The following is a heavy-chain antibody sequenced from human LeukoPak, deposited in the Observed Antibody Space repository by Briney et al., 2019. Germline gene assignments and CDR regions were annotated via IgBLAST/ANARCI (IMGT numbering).Heavy chain of an antibody. V-gene: IGHV3-53*01. CDR2: IHSGGST. CDR3: ARAQNTAAGPYYYYGMDV. D-gene: IGHD6-13*01. J-gene: IGHJ6*02. Sequence: PGGSLRLSCAASGFTVSSNYMSWVRQAPGKGLEWVSIIHSGGSTFYAESVKGGFTISRDNSKNTLFLQMNSLRAEDAAIYYCARAQNTAAGPYYYYGMDVWGQGTTVTVSS. CDR1: GFTVSSNY.